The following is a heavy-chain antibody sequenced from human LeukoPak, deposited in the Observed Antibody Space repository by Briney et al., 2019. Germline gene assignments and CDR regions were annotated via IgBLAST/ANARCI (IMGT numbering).Heavy chain of an antibody. D-gene: IGHD1-7*01. J-gene: IGHJ4*02. CDR2: ISSSSSTI. CDR1: GFTFSSYS. CDR3: ARVHRTGATSFDY. V-gene: IGHV3-48*02. Sequence: GGSLRLSCAVSGFTFSSYSMNWVRQAPGKGLEWILYISSSSSTIYYANSVKGRFTISRDNAKNSLYLQMNSLRDEDTAVYYCARVHRTGATSFDYWGRGTLVTVSS.